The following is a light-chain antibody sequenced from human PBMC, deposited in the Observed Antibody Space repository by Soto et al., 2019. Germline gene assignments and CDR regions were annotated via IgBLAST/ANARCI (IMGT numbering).Light chain of an antibody. CDR1: NNDVGFYNY. V-gene: IGLV2-11*01. CDR3: GSYTSGSSYV. Sequence: QSALTQPRSVSGSPGQSVTISCTGTNNDVGFYNYVSWYQQQLGKAPKLLIYDVNKRPSGVPPRFSGSKSANTASLTISGLQAEDEADYYCGSYTSGSSYVFGSGTKVTVL. CDR2: DVN. J-gene: IGLJ1*01.